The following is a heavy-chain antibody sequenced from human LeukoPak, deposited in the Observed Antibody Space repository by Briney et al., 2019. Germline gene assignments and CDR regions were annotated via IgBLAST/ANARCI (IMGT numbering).Heavy chain of an antibody. CDR2: IYYSGST. CDR3: ARSRGFLEWLSIDY. J-gene: IGHJ4*02. V-gene: IGHV4-39*01. Sequence: SETLSLTCTVSGGSISSSSYYWGWIRQPPGKGLEWIGSIYYSGSTYYNPSLKSRVTISVDTSKNQFSLKLSSVTAADTAVYYCARSRGFLEWLSIDYWGRGTLVTVSS. D-gene: IGHD3-3*01. CDR1: GGSISSSSYY.